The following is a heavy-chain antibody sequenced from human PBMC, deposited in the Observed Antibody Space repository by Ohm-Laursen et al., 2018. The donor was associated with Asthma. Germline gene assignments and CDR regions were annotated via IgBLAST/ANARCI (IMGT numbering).Heavy chain of an antibody. CDR3: ARDHYYSSGTYFDY. CDR1: GFTFSSNA. CDR2: ISKDGSNK. J-gene: IGHJ4*02. V-gene: IGHV3-30-3*01. Sequence: SLRLSCAASGFTFSSNAMHWVRQAPGKGPERVAVISKDGSNKYYAEPVKGRFTISRDNSMNTLYVQMNSLRAEDTAVYYCARDHYYSSGTYFDYWGQGTLVTVSS. D-gene: IGHD3-10*01.